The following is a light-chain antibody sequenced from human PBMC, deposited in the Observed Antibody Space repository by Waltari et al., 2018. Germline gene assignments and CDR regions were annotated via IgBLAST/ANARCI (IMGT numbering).Light chain of an antibody. CDR1: QSLVHSDGNTY. J-gene: IGKJ1*01. V-gene: IGKV2-30*02. CDR2: KVS. CDR3: MQGTHWPPVT. Sequence: DVVMTQSPLSLPVTLGQPASISCRSSQSLVHSDGNTYLTWFQQRPGQSPRRLIYKVSNRDSGVPDRFSGSGSGTDFTLKISRVEAEDVGVYYCMQGTHWPPVTFGQGTKVEIK.